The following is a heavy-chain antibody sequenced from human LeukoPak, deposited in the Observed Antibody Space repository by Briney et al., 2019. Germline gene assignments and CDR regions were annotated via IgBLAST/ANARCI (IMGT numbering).Heavy chain of an antibody. CDR3: ARLASNSPNYFDY. J-gene: IGHJ4*02. CDR2: IYPGDSDT. V-gene: IGHV5-51*01. D-gene: IGHD2-21*01. CDR1: GYRFTSYW. Sequence: GESLKISCKGSGYRFTSYWIGWVRQMPGKGLEWMGIIYPGDSDTRYSPSFQGQVTISADKSISTAYLQWNSLKASDTAMYYCARLASNSPNYFDYWGQGTLVTVSS.